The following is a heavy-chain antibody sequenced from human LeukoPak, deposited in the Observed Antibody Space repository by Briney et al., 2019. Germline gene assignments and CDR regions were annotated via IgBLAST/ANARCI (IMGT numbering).Heavy chain of an antibody. Sequence: GGSLRLSCAASGFTVSSNYMSWVRQAPGKGLEWVSVIYTGGSTYYADSVKGRFTISRDNSKNTLYLQMNSLRAEDTAVYYCARVSGSSSWLFDYWGQGTLVTVSS. D-gene: IGHD6-13*01. V-gene: IGHV3-66*01. J-gene: IGHJ4*02. CDR2: IYTGGST. CDR1: GFTVSSNY. CDR3: ARVSGSSSWLFDY.